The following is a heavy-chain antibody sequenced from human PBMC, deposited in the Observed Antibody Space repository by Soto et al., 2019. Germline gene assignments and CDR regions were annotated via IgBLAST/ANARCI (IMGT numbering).Heavy chain of an antibody. Sequence: VQLLESGGGLVQPGGSLRLSCAASGFTFSSYAMSWVRQAPGKGLEWVSAISGSGDNTYYADSVKGRFTISRDNSKNTLYLQMDSLRAEDTAVFYCAKAFRGVLTTIGRGIYWYFDLWGRGTLVTVSS. V-gene: IGHV3-23*01. CDR1: GFTFSSYA. D-gene: IGHD2-21*02. CDR2: ISGSGDNT. CDR3: AKAFRGVLTTIGRGIYWYFDL. J-gene: IGHJ2*01.